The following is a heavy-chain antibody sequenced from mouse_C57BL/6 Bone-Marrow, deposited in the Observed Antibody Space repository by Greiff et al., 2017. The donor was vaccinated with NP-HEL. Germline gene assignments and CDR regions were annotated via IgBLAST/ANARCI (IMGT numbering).Heavy chain of an antibody. CDR1: GYTFTSYW. V-gene: IGHV1-72*01. CDR3: ARCLLRNYYAMDY. D-gene: IGHD1-1*01. J-gene: IGHJ4*01. CDR2: IDPNSGGT. Sequence: VQLQESGAELVKPGASVKLSCKASGYTFTSYWMHWVKQRPGRGLEWIGRIDPNSGGTKYNEKFKSKATLTVDKPSSTAYMQLSSLTSEDSAVYYCARCLLRNYYAMDYWGQGTSVTVSS.